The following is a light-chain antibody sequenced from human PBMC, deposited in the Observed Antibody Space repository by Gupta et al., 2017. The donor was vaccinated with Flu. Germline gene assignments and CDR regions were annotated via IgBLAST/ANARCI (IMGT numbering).Light chain of an antibody. J-gene: IGKJ1*01. Sequence: DIQMTQSPSSLSASVGDTVTITCRASQGIRNELGWYQQKPGKAPKRLIYAASSLQSGVPSRFSGGGFGTEFTLTISSLQPEDFATYYCRQHNSYPWTFGQGTKVEIK. CDR3: RQHNSYPWT. V-gene: IGKV1-17*01. CDR2: AAS. CDR1: QGIRNE.